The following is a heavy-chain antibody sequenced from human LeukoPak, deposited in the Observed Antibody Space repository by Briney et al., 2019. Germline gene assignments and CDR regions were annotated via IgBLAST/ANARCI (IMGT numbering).Heavy chain of an antibody. J-gene: IGHJ3*02. CDR1: GGSISDYY. CDR2: TYSSGST. D-gene: IGHD4-17*01. CDR3: ARDSNGDRAFDM. V-gene: IGHV4-4*07. Sequence: SETLSLTCSVSGGSISDYYWSWIRQPAGRGLEWVGRTYSSGSTNYNPSLKSRVTMSVDTSKNQFSLNLTSVTAADTAMYYCARDSNGDRAFDMWGQGTMVTVSP.